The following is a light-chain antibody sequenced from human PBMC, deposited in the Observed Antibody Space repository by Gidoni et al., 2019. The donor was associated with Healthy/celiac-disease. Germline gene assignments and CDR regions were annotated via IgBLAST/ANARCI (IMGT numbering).Light chain of an antibody. V-gene: IGKV3-11*01. CDR1: QSVSSY. CDR2: DAS. J-gene: IGKJ2*01. CDR3: QQRSNWPLYT. Sequence: IFFTHSPATLSLSPGERATLSCRASQSVSSYLAWYQQKPGQAPRLLIYDASNRATGIPARFSGSGSGTDFTLTISSLEPEDFAVYYCQQRSNWPLYTFGQGTKLEIK.